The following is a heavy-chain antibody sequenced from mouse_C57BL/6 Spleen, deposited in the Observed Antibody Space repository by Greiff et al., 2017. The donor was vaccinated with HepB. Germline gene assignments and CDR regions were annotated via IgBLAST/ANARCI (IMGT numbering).Heavy chain of an antibody. J-gene: IGHJ4*01. CDR2: ISSGSSTI. Sequence: EVQLQESGGGLVKPGGSLKLSCAASGFTFSDYGMHWVRQAPEKGLEWVAYISSGSSTIYYADTVKGRFTISRDNAKNTLFLQMTSLRSEDTAMYYCARTTGYDYAYYAMDYWGQGTSVTVSS. D-gene: IGHD2-4*01. CDR3: ARTTGYDYAYYAMDY. V-gene: IGHV5-17*01. CDR1: GFTFSDYG.